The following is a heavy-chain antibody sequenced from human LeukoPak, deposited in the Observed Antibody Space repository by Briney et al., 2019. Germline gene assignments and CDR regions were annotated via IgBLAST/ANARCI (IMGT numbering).Heavy chain of an antibody. D-gene: IGHD4-23*01. V-gene: IGHV3-23*01. Sequence: GGSLRLSCAASGFTLSNYAMSWVRQAPGKGLEWVSAIGSGGTPYYRDSVKGRFTISRDNSKNTLYLQMNSLRAEDTAVYYCAKDLAGGNDAFDIWGQGTMVTVSS. J-gene: IGHJ3*02. CDR1: GFTLSNYA. CDR2: IGSGGTP. CDR3: AKDLAGGNDAFDI.